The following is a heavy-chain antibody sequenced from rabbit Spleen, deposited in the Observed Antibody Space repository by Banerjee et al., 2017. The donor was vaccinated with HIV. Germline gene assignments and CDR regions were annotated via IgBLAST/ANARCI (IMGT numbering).Heavy chain of an antibody. CDR1: GFDLNNYNY. D-gene: IGHD2-1*01. CDR2: IYGGSVNN. CDR3: GRMYHDDFYFNL. J-gene: IGHJ4*01. Sequence: QSLEESGGGLVKPEGSLTLTCKTSGFDLNNYNYICWVRQAPGKGLEWIACIYGGSVNNYYASWATGRFTISKTSSTTVTLQMTSLTAADTATYFCGRMYHDDFYFNLWGQGTLVTVS. V-gene: IGHV1S40*01.